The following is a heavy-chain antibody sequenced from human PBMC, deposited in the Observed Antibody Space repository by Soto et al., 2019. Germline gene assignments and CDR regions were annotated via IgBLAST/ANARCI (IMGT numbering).Heavy chain of an antibody. CDR2: ISGSGGST. V-gene: IGHV3-23*01. D-gene: IGHD2-15*01. J-gene: IGHJ5*02. Sequence: EVQLLESGGGLVQPGGSLRLSCAASGFTFSSYAMSWVRQAPGKGLAWVSAISGSGGSTYYADSVKGRFTISRDNSKNTLYLQMNSLRAEDTAVYYCAKGEQFGCSGVSCYVGEPPFQISSNWFVPWGQCPLVTVSS. CDR3: AKGEQFGCSGVSCYVGEPPFQISSNWFVP. CDR1: GFTFSSYA.